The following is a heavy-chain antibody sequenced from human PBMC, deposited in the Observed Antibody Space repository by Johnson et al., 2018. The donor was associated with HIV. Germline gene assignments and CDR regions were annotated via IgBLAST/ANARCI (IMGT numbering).Heavy chain of an antibody. CDR1: GFTVSSNY. CDR2: IYSGGST. D-gene: IGHD6-19*01. V-gene: IGHV3-66*01. Sequence: VQLVESGGGLVQPGGSLRLSCAASGFTVSSNYMSWVRQAPGKGLEWVSVIYSGGSTYYADSVKGRFTISRDNSKNTLYLQMNSLRAEDTAVYYYAKDRGGGWYGEYNFDIWGQGTMVTVSS. CDR3: AKDRGGGWYGEYNFDI. J-gene: IGHJ3*02.